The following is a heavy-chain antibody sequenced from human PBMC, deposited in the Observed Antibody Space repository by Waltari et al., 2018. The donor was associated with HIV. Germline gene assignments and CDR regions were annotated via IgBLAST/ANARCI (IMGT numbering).Heavy chain of an antibody. D-gene: IGHD3-10*02. CDR3: ARNYVPNQNYYYYGMDV. J-gene: IGHJ6*02. V-gene: IGHV3-30-3*01. CDR1: GFTFSSYA. Sequence: QVQLVESGGGVVQPGRSLRLSCAASGFTFSSYAMHWVRQAPGKGWGWVGIISYYGSNIYYADSVRGRFTISRDNSKNTLYVQMNSLTADDTAVYYCARNYVPNQNYYYYGMDVWGQGSTVTVSS. CDR2: ISYYGSNI.